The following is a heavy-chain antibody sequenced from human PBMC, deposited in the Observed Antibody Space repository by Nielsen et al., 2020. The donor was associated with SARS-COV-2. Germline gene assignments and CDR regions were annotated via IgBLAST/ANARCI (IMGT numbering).Heavy chain of an antibody. J-gene: IGHJ4*02. D-gene: IGHD3-3*01. CDR3: VRDREWAFDL. CDR2: ISSSGSDI. V-gene: IGHV3-48*02. CDR1: GFTFNNFA. Sequence: GESLKISCVASGFTFNNFAMHWVRQAPGQGPEWISYISSSGSDISYARSVKGRFTISRDNAGNSLFLHMDSLRDEDTAVYYCVRDREWAFDLWGQGTLVTVSS.